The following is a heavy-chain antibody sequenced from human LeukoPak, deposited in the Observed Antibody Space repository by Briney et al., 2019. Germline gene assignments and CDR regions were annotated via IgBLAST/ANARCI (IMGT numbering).Heavy chain of an antibody. J-gene: IGHJ4*02. Sequence: GGSLRRSCAASGFTFSSYSMNWVRQAPGKGLEWVSYISSSSSNIYYADSVKGRFTISRDNAKNSLYLQMNSLRAEDTAVYYCARAAGSYSYRSFDYWGQGALVTVSS. CDR1: GFTFSSYS. D-gene: IGHD3-10*01. CDR2: ISSSSSNI. V-gene: IGHV3-48*01. CDR3: ARAAGSYSYRSFDY.